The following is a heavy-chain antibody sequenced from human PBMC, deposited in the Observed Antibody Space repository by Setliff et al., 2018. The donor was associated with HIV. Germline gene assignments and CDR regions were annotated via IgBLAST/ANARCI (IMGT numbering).Heavy chain of an antibody. D-gene: IGHD1-1*01. Sequence: PSETLSLTCTVSSGSFSSRHYWGWIRQSPGKGLEWIGSVSYSGTTYYNPSLRSRITISVDTSKNQFSLIVSSVTAADKATYYCARHQSVYNFSPFDNWGLGSLVTVSS. V-gene: IGHV4-39*01. CDR1: SGSFSSRHY. J-gene: IGHJ4*02. CDR2: VSYSGTT. CDR3: ARHQSVYNFSPFDN.